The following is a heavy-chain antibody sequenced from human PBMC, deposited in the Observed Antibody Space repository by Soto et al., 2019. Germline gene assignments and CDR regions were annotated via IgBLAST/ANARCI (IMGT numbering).Heavy chain of an antibody. CDR2: IYHSGST. CDR3: ARAITIFGSRDYYYYMDV. Sequence: SETLSLTCAVSSGSISSSNWWSWVRQPPGKGLEWIGEIYHSGSTNYNPSLKSRVTISVDKSKNQFSLKLSSVTAADTAVYYCARAITIFGSRDYYYYMDVWGKGTTVTVSS. CDR1: SGSISSSNW. V-gene: IGHV4-4*02. D-gene: IGHD3-3*01. J-gene: IGHJ6*03.